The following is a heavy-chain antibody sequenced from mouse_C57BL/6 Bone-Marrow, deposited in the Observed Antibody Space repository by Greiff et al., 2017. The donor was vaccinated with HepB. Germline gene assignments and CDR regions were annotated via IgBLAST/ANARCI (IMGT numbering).Heavy chain of an antibody. CDR1: GYTFTDYY. D-gene: IGHD1-1*01. Sequence: VMLVESGAELVRPGASVKLSCKASGYTFTDYYINWVKQRPGQGLEWIARIYPGSGNTYYNEKFKGKATLTAEKSSSTAYMQLSSLTSEDSAVYFCARGYGSSYDDYWGQGTTLTVSS. V-gene: IGHV1-76*01. CDR2: IYPGSGNT. J-gene: IGHJ2*01. CDR3: ARGYGSSYDDY.